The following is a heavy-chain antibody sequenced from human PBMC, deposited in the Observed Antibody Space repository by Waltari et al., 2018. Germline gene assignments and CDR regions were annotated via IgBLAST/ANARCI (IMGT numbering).Heavy chain of an antibody. D-gene: IGHD4-17*01. CDR3: AKDPLNDYGGWDDF. CDR2: ISGSGDNT. CDR1: GFIFRSNG. Sequence: EVQLLESGGTLVQPGGSLRLSCAASGFIFRSNGLSWVRQAPGKGLEWASSISGSGDNTYYADSVKGRFTISRDNSMNTVYLQMNSLRVEDSAVYYCAKDPLNDYGGWDDFWGQGTLVTVSS. V-gene: IGHV3-23*01. J-gene: IGHJ4*02.